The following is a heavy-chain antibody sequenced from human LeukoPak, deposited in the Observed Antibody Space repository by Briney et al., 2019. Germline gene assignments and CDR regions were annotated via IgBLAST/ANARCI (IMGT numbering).Heavy chain of an antibody. CDR3: AREVYSSTWFDL. V-gene: IGHV3-66*01. CDR1: GFTLNTNY. CDR2: IYAGGNT. J-gene: IGHJ4*02. D-gene: IGHD6-13*01. Sequence: GGSLRLSCVASGFTLNTNYMNWVRQVPGKGLEWVSVIYAGGNTYYADSVKERFTISRDNSRNTLYLQMNSLRGDDTAVYYCAREVYSSTWFDLWGQGTLVTVSS.